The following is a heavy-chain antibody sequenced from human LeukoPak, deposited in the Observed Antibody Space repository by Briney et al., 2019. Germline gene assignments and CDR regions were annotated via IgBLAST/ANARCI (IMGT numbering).Heavy chain of an antibody. CDR1: GGSISSGGYY. V-gene: IGHV4-31*03. J-gene: IGHJ6*02. CDR2: IYYSGST. CDR3: ARDSPAAYYYYGMDV. Sequence: PSETLSLTCTVSGGSISSGGYYWSWIRQHPGKGLEWIGYIYYSGSTYYNPSLKSRVTISVDTPKNQFSLKLSSVTAADTAVYYCARDSPAAYYYYGMDVWGQGTTVTVSS. D-gene: IGHD2-15*01.